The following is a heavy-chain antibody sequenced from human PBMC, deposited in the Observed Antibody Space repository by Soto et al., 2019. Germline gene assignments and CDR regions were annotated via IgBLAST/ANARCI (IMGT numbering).Heavy chain of an antibody. Sequence: PSETLSLTCAVYGGSFSGYYWSWIRQPPGKGLEWIGYIYYSGSTNYNPSLKSRVTISVDTSKNQFSLKLSSVTAADTAVYYCARGYCSGGSCYLNWFDPWGQGTLVTVSS. D-gene: IGHD2-15*01. CDR3: ARGYCSGGSCYLNWFDP. V-gene: IGHV4-59*01. J-gene: IGHJ5*02. CDR2: IYYSGST. CDR1: GGSFSGYY.